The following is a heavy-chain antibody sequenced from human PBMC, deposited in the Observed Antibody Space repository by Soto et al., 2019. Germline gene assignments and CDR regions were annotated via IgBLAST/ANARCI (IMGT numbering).Heavy chain of an antibody. V-gene: IGHV4-4*02. J-gene: IGHJ3*02. D-gene: IGHD4-17*01. CDR1: VGSISSSNW. CDR3: ASHDDGDLRAFYI. Sequence: QVQLQESGPGLVNPSGTLSLTCAVSVGSISSSNWWIWVRKPPRKGLEGIGEIYHSGSTNYNPSLKSRVTISVDKYKHQLSLNLSSVTAADTAVYYCASHDDGDLRAFYIWGQGKIVTVSS. CDR2: IYHSGST.